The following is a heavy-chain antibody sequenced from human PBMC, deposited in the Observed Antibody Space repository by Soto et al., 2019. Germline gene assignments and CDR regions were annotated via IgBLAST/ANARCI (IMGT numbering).Heavy chain of an antibody. CDR2: ISGSGGST. Sequence: TGGSLRLSCAASGFTFDDYAMHWVRQAPGKGLEWVSAISGSGGSTYYADSVKGRFTISRDNSKNTLYLQMNSLRAEDTAIYYCAKDTRGVPAMIFDYWGQGTLVTVSS. CDR1: GFTFDDYA. J-gene: IGHJ4*02. D-gene: IGHD2-2*01. V-gene: IGHV3-23*01. CDR3: AKDTRGVPAMIFDY.